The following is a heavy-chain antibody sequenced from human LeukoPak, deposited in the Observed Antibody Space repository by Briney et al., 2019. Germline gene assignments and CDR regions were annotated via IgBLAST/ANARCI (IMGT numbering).Heavy chain of an antibody. V-gene: IGHV4-59*01. CDR3: ARTGYCSSASCYTASRPYYYYYMDV. CDR2: IYYSGST. D-gene: IGHD2-2*02. CDR1: GGSISSYY. Sequence: SETLSLTCTVSGGSISSYYWSWIRQPPGKGLEWIGYIYYSGSTNYNPSLKSRVTISVDTSKNQFSLKLSSVTAADTAVYYCARTGYCSSASCYTASRPYYYYYMDVWGKGTTVTVSS. J-gene: IGHJ6*03.